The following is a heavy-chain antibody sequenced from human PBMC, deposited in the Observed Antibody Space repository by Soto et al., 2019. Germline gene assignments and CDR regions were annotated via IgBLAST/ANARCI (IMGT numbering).Heavy chain of an antibody. J-gene: IGHJ6*02. V-gene: IGHV3-23*01. CDR1: GFTFSSYA. CDR3: AISVLRSSSPHDYYYSGMDA. CDR2: ISGSGGST. Sequence: PGGSLRLSCAASGFTFSSYAISWVRQAPWKGLEWVSAISGSGGSTYYADSVKGRFTISRDNSKNTLYLQMNSLRAEDTAVYYCAISVLRSSSPHDYYYSGMDAWGQGTTLTVSS. D-gene: IGHD6-13*01.